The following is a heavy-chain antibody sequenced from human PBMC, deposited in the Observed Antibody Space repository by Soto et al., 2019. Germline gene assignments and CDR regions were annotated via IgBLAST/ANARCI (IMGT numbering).Heavy chain of an antibody. D-gene: IGHD6-19*01. CDR2: INAGNGNT. V-gene: IGHV1-3*05. CDR3: ARAVAVPADFDY. CDR1: GYTFTGYA. Sequence: QVQLVQSGAEEKKPGASVKVSCKASGYTFTGYATHWVRQAPGQRLEWMGWINAGNGNTKYSQKFQGRVTITRDTSADAAYMELSSLSSEDTAVYYCARAVAVPADFDYWGQGTLVTVSS. J-gene: IGHJ4*02.